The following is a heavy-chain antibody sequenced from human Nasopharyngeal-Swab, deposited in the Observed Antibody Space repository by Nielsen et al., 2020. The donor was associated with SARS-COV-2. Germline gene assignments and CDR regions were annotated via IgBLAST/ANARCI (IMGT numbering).Heavy chain of an antibody. V-gene: IGHV1-24*01. J-gene: IGHJ4*02. D-gene: IGHD5-18*01. CDR1: GYTLTQLS. CDR2: FDPDYGET. Sequence: ASVKVSCKVSGYTLTQLSMHWVRQAPGKGLEWMGGFDPDYGETIYAQKFQGRVTMTEDTSTDTAYMELSSLRSEDTAVYYCATGYAYTAMVLSEPNFDYWGQGTLVTVSS. CDR3: ATGYAYTAMVLSEPNFDY.